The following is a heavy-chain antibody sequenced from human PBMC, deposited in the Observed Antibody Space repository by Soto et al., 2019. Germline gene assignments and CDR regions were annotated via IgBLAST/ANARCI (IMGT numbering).Heavy chain of an antibody. Sequence: EVQLVESGGGLKQPGGSLRLSCAASGFTFRSYSMNWVRQAPGKGLEWVSYISSSNRTINYADSVKGRFIISRDNAKNSLYLQMHSLRDEDTAVYYCEREGWPLLQTGMDVWGQGTTVTVSS. J-gene: IGHJ6*02. CDR1: GFTFRSYS. CDR2: ISSSNRTI. V-gene: IGHV3-48*02. CDR3: EREGWPLLQTGMDV. D-gene: IGHD2-15*01.